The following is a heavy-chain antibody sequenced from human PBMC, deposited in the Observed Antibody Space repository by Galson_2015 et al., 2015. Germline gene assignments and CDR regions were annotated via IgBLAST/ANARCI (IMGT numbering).Heavy chain of an antibody. CDR3: ARDATRPYGYSTPPREGLFDI. CDR1: GFTFSSYS. D-gene: IGHD5-18*01. V-gene: IGHV3-48*02. J-gene: IGHJ3*02. CDR2: ISSSSSTI. Sequence: SLRLSCAASGFTFSSYSMNWVRQAPGKGLEWVSYISSSSSTIYYADSVKGRFTISRDNAKNSLYLQMNSLRDEDTAVYYCARDATRPYGYSTPPREGLFDIWGQGTMVTVSS.